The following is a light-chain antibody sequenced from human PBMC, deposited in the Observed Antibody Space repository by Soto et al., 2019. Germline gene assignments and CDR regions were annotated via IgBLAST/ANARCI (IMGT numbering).Light chain of an antibody. CDR1: QSRGSNF. CDR3: QLYGISPH. J-gene: IGKJ5*01. CDR2: ASS. V-gene: IGKV3-20*01. Sequence: EIVLTQSPGTLSLSPGERATLSCKTSQSRGSNFLAWYQHKPGQAPRPLIYASSNRATGIPDRFSGSASGTGFTLTINRLEPEDFAVYYCQLYGISPHFGQGTRLEIK.